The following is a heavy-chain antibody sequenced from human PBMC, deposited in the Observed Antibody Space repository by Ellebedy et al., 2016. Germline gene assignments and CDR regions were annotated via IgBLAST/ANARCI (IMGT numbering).Heavy chain of an antibody. J-gene: IGHJ4*02. CDR1: GFSFSRHI. Sequence: GESLKISXAASGFSFSRHIFNWVRQAPGKGLEWVSHISDAAIHYADSVKGRFTISRDNAKNSLYLHMASLRAEDTAVYYCVRGTVAAPGTDYWGQGTLVTVSS. CDR2: ISDAAI. CDR3: VRGTVAAPGTDY. V-gene: IGHV3-48*04. D-gene: IGHD6-13*01.